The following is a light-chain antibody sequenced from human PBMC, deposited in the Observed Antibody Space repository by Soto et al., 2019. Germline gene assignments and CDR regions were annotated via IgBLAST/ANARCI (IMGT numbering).Light chain of an antibody. Sequence: EIVMTQSPGTLSLSPGERATLSCRASQSVTSRLAWYQQRPGQAPRLLIYGASTRATGIPARFSGSGSGTEFTLTISSLQSEDCAIYYCQQYNNWPQWTFGQGTKVEIK. CDR3: QQYNNWPQWT. CDR1: QSVTSR. V-gene: IGKV3-15*01. CDR2: GAS. J-gene: IGKJ1*01.